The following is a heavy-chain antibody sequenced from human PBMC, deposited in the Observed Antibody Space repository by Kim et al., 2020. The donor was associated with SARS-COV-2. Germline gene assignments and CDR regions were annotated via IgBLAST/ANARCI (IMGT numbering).Heavy chain of an antibody. CDR1: GDSISSNSAA. CDR2: TYYRSRWYN. Sequence: SQTLSLTCAISGDSISSNSAAWNWIRQSPSRGLEWLGRTYYRSRWYNDYAVSVKSRIIINPDTSKSQFSLQLNSVTPEDTAVYYCARDSGHSSTWPLVYGMDVRGQVTTVTVSS. D-gene: IGHD6-13*01. J-gene: IGHJ6*02. V-gene: IGHV6-1*01. CDR3: ARDSGHSSTWPLVYGMDV.